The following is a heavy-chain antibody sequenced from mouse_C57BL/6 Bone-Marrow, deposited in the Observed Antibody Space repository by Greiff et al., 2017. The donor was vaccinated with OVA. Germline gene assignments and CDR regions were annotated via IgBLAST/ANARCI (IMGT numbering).Heavy chain of an antibody. D-gene: IGHD1-1*01. Sequence: EVKLVESGGDLVKPGGSLKLSCAASGFTFSSYGMSWVRQTPDKRLEWVATISSGGSYTYYPDSVKGRFTISRDNAKNTLYLQMSSLKSEDTAMYYGARQNYGSRPWCAYWGQGTLVTVSA. V-gene: IGHV5-6*01. CDR3: ARQNYGSRPWCAY. J-gene: IGHJ3*01. CDR1: GFTFSSYG. CDR2: ISSGGSYT.